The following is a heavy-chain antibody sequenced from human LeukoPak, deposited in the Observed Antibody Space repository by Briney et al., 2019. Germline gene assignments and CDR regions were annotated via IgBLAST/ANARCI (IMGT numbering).Heavy chain of an antibody. D-gene: IGHD1-26*01. V-gene: IGHV4-61*08. CDR1: GGSISSGGYY. CDR2: IYYSGST. Sequence: TSETLSLTCTVSGGSISSGGYYWSWIRQPPGKGLEWIGYIYYSGSTNYNPSLKSRVTISVDTSKNQFSLKLSSVTAADTAVYYCARGGPGSYLKLDYWGQGTLVTVSS. CDR3: ARGGPGSYLKLDY. J-gene: IGHJ4*02.